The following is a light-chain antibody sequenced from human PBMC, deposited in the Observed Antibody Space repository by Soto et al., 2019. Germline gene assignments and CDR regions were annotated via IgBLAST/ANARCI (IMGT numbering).Light chain of an antibody. CDR1: SSNIGGNS. V-gene: IGLV1-51*01. Sequence: QSVLTQPPSVSAAAGQKVTISCSGSSSNIGGNSVSWYQQLPGTAPKLLIYDDNKRPSGIPDRFSGSKSGTSATLGITGFQTGDEADYYCGSWDSNLSAYVFGTGTKVTVL. CDR3: GSWDSNLSAYV. CDR2: DDN. J-gene: IGLJ1*01.